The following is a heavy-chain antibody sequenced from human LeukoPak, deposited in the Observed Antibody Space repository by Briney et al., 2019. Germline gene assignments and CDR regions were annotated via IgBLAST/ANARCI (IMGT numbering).Heavy chain of an antibody. CDR1: GGSFSGYY. Sequence: PSETLSLTCAVYGGSFSGYYWSWIRQPPGKGLEWIGEIYHSGSTNYNPSLKSRVTISVDKSKNQFSPKLSSVTAADTAVYYCARGGVGAGPFDYWGQGTLVTVSS. J-gene: IGHJ4*02. V-gene: IGHV4-34*01. CDR2: IYHSGST. D-gene: IGHD1-26*01. CDR3: ARGGVGAGPFDY.